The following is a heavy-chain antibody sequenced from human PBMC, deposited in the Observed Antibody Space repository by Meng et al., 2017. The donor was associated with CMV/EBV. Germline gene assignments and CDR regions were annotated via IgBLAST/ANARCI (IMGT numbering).Heavy chain of an antibody. J-gene: IGHJ4*02. CDR2: INPTGGST. Sequence: ASVKVSCKASGYTFSNYYMHWVRQAPGQGLEWMGVINPTGGSTNYAQKFQGRVTMTRDTSTSTVYMELSSLRSEDTAVYYCARDPGGNSYGSLSYFGYWGQGTLVTVSS. CDR1: GYTFSNYY. V-gene: IGHV1-46*01. D-gene: IGHD5-18*01. CDR3: ARDPGGNSYGSLSYFGY.